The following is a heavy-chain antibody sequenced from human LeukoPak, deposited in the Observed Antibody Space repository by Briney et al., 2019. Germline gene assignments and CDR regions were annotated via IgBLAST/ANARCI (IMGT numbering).Heavy chain of an antibody. V-gene: IGHV3-66*01. Sequence: GGSLRLSCAASEFTVSSNYMKWVRQAPGKGLEWVSVIYSGGSTYYADSVKGRSTISRDNSKNTLYLQMNSLRAEDTAVYYCAGGARRQQPFDYWGQGTLVTVSS. CDR1: EFTVSSNY. J-gene: IGHJ4*02. CDR2: IYSGGST. D-gene: IGHD6-13*01. CDR3: AGGARRQQPFDY.